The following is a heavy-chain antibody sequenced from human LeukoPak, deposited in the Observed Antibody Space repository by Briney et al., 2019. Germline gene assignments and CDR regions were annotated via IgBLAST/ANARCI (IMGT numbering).Heavy chain of an antibody. V-gene: IGHV1-8*03. CDR3: ARTQQLVLRSPLDP. J-gene: IGHJ5*02. CDR2: MNPYSGNT. CDR1: GYTFTNYD. D-gene: IGHD6-13*01. Sequence: SVKASCKASGYTFTNYDIHWVRQATGQGLEWMGWMNPYSGNTGYAQNFQGRITITRNTSISTAYMELSSLRSEDTAVYYCARTQQLVLRSPLDPWGQGTLVTVSS.